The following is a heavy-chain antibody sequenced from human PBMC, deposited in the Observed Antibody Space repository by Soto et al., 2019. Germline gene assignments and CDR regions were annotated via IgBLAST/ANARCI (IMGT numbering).Heavy chain of an antibody. CDR1: GLTFSSFE. CDR3: SSILGYCGDAICPPGY. Sequence: GGSLRLSCAASGLTFSSFEMNWVRQAPGKGLEFASYISRSGTSIYYADSVKGRFTISRDNAKNSLYLQMNSLRAEDTAVYYCSSILGYCGDAICPPGYWGHGTLVTVSS. D-gene: IGHD2-15*01. J-gene: IGHJ4*01. CDR2: ISRSGTSI. V-gene: IGHV3-48*03.